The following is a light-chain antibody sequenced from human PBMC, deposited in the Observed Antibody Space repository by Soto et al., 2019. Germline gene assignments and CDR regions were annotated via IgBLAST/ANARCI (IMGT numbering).Light chain of an antibody. CDR2: DVS. CDR1: SSDVGAYNY. Sequence: QSVLAQPRSVSGSPGQSVTISCTGTSSDVGAYNYVSWYQQHPGKAPKLMTYDVSKRPSGVPDRFSGSKSGNTASLTISGLQAEDEADYYCSSYTSSSTYVFGTGTKVTDL. V-gene: IGLV2-11*01. J-gene: IGLJ1*01. CDR3: SSYTSSSTYV.